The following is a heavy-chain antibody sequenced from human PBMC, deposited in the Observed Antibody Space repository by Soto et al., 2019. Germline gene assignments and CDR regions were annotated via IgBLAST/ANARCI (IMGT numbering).Heavy chain of an antibody. CDR3: ASSVRGTWEDCSIDY. V-gene: IGHV4-4*02. J-gene: IGHJ4*01. Sequence: SETLSLTCTVSGGSLSNSNWWCCVRQPPGKGLEWIWEIYHGGSTNYNPSLKSRVAISLDKSKNHFTLRLGAVKAADTEVYYFASSVRGTWEDCSIDYWAQGTLVTVSS. CDR1: GGSLSNSNW. D-gene: IGHD1-26*01. CDR2: IYHGGST.